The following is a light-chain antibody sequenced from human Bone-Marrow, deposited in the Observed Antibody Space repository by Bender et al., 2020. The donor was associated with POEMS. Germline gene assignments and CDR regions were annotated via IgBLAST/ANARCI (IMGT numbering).Light chain of an antibody. J-gene: IGLJ3*02. CDR1: SPNIGNHG. V-gene: IGLV1-36*01. Sequence: QPVVTQPPSLSEAPRQRVTISCSGSSPNIGNHGVNWYQQPPGEAPKLLIYYDDLLTPGVSDRFSASKSGTSASLAISELQSEDEALYYCSAWDDSLSGWVFGGGTKLTVL. CDR2: YDD. CDR3: SAWDDSLSGWV.